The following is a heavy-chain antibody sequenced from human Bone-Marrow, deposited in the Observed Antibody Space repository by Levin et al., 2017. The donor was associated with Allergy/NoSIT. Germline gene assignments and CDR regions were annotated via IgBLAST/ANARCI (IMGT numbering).Heavy chain of an antibody. CDR3: ARGYYDGSGYRRLNP. Sequence: SQTLSLTCTVSGGSISNYYWSWIRQPPGKGLEWIAYIYYIGSTDYNPSLRSRVTISVDTSKNQFSLRLTSVTAADTAVYYCARGYYDGSGYRRLNPWGQGTLVTVSS. CDR2: IYYIGST. D-gene: IGHD3-22*01. CDR1: GGSISNYY. V-gene: IGHV4-59*01. J-gene: IGHJ5*02.